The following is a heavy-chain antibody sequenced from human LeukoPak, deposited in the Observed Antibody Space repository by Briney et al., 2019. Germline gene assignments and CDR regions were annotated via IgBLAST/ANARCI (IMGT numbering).Heavy chain of an antibody. D-gene: IGHD3-22*01. CDR3: ARDYYYDSSGIHAFDI. J-gene: IGHJ3*02. V-gene: IGHV3-74*01. CDR1: GFTFSSYW. CDR2: SNSDGSST. Sequence: GGSLRLSCAASGFTFSSYWMHWVRQAPGKGLVWVSRSNSDGSSTSYADSVKGRFTISRDNATNTLYLQMNSLRAEDTAVYYCARDYYYDSSGIHAFDIWGQGTMVTVSS.